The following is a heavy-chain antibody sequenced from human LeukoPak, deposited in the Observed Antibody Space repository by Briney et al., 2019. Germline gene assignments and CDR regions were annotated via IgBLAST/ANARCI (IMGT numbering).Heavy chain of an antibody. CDR1: GYTFPSYD. CDR2: MNPNSGNT. CDR3: ARAPMVRGVIITRFDP. V-gene: IGHV1-8*01. Sequence: ASVKVSCKASGYTFPSYDINWVRQATGQGLEGMGWMNPNSGNTGYAQKFQGRVTMTRNTSISTAYMELSSPRSEDTAVYYCARAPMVRGVIITRFDPWGQGTLVTVSS. D-gene: IGHD3-10*01. J-gene: IGHJ5*02.